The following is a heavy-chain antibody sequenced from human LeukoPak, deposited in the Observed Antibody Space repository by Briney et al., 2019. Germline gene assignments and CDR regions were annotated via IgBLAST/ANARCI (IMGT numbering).Heavy chain of an antibody. CDR2: VRYDGSDK. J-gene: IGHJ6*03. CDR3: AKDLSGYSTTWSPGYMDV. CDR1: GFIFSTYG. V-gene: IGHV3-30*02. Sequence: PGGSLRLSCAASGFIFSTYGMHWVRQAPGKGLEWVASVRYDGSDKYAGSVRGRFTISRDNSKNTVDVQMNSLRPDDTGVYYCAKDLSGYSTTWSPGYMDVWGEGITVTVT. D-gene: IGHD5-12*01.